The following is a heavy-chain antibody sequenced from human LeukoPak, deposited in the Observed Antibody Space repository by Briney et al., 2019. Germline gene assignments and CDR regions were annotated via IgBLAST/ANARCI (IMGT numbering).Heavy chain of an antibody. D-gene: IGHD3-10*01. Sequence: PSETLSLTCTVSGGSISSYYWSWIRQPAGKGLEWIGRIYTSGSTNYNPSLKSRVTMSVDTSRNQFSLKLSSVTAADTAVYYCAREVKFKRPFDQNWSAPWGKGTLVTVSP. CDR1: GGSISSYY. V-gene: IGHV4-4*07. J-gene: IGHJ5*02. CDR2: IYTSGST. CDR3: AREVKFKRPFDQNWSAP.